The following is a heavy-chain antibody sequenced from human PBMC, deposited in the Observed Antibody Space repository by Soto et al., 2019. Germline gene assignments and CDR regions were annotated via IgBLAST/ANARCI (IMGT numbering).Heavy chain of an antibody. CDR2: ISSSGSTI. CDR1: GFTFSSYE. J-gene: IGHJ4*02. D-gene: IGHD3-22*01. CDR3: ARVAPYYDSSGPFDY. Sequence: VGSRRLSCAASGFTFSSYEMNWVSQAPGKGLEWVSYISSSGSTIYYADSVKGRFTISRDNAKNSLYLQMNSLRAEDTAVYYCARVAPYYDSSGPFDYWGQGTLVTVSS. V-gene: IGHV3-48*03.